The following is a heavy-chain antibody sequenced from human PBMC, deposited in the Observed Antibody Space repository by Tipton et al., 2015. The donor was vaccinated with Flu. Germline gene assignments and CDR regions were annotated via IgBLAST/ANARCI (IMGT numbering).Heavy chain of an antibody. CDR1: GFTFGIYT. D-gene: IGHD3-9*01. CDR2: ISKNGGST. V-gene: IGHV3-23*01. CDR3: ANARVTHWAEFDL. Sequence: SLRLSCAASGFTFGIYTMSWVRQAPGKGLEWVSSISKNGGSTKYGDSVQGRFTISRDNSRNTLYLQMDSLRGEDTAIYYCANARVTHWAEFDLWGQGTRVTVSS. J-gene: IGHJ1*01.